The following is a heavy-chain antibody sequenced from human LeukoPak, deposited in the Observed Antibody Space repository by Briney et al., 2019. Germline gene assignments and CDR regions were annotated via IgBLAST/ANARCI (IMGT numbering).Heavy chain of an antibody. J-gene: IGHJ4*02. CDR2: IRNDGSGK. CDR3: VQDRDWGFGY. CDR1: GFTYRNYG. Sequence: GSLRLSCAASGFTYRNYGMHWVRRAPGKGLEWVTFIRNDGSGKSYADSVRGRFTISRDDSKNTLYLQMNSLRAEDMAVYHCVQDRDWGFGYWGRGTLVTVSS. D-gene: IGHD7-27*01. V-gene: IGHV3-30*02.